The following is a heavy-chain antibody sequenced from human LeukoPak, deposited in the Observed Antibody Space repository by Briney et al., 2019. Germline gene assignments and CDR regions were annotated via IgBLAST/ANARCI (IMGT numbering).Heavy chain of an antibody. CDR2: IYHSGST. J-gene: IGHJ4*02. Sequence: PSETLSLTCAVSGAPISSNNWWWSWVRQPPGKGLEWIGEIYHSGSTNYNPSLKSRVTISVDTSKNQFSLKLSSVTAADTAVYYCARRYYDFWSGYYFDYWGQGTLVTVSS. V-gene: IGHV4-4*02. CDR1: GAPISSNNW. D-gene: IGHD3-3*01. CDR3: ARRYYDFWSGYYFDY.